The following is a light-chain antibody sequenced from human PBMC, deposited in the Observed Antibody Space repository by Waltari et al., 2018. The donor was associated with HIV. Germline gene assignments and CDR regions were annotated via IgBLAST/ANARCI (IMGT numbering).Light chain of an antibody. Sequence: QSAPTQPRSVSGSPGQSVTISCTGSSSDVGGYKFVSWYQQHPGKAPKVIIHDVSERPSGVPDRFSGSKSGNTASLTISGLQAEDDADYYCCSYAGSYTMVFGGGTKLTVL. V-gene: IGLV2-11*01. CDR2: DVS. CDR1: SSDVGGYKF. CDR3: CSYAGSYTMV. J-gene: IGLJ2*01.